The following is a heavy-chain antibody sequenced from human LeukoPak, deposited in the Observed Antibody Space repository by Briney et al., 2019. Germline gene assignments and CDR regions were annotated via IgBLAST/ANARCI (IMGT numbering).Heavy chain of an antibody. CDR3: ARHAAVEGSSGWSPLWWFDP. J-gene: IGHJ5*02. CDR1: GYTFTGYY. V-gene: IGHV1-2*02. D-gene: IGHD6-19*01. CDR2: INPNSGGA. Sequence: ASVKVSCKASGYTFTGYYMHWVRQAPGQGLEWMGWINPNSGGANYAQKFQGRVTMTRDTSISTAYMELSRLRSDDTAVYYCARHAAVEGSSGWSPLWWFDPWGQGTLVTVSS.